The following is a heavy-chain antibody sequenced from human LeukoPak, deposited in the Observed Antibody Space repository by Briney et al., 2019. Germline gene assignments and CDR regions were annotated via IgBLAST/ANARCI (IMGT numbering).Heavy chain of an antibody. Sequence: SETLSLTCTVSGGSISSSSYYWGWIRQPPGKGLEWIGSIYYSGSTYYNPSLKSRVTISVDTSKNQFSLKLSSVTAADTAVYYCARVRDYYDSSGSTTPFDYWGQGTLVTVSS. J-gene: IGHJ4*02. D-gene: IGHD3-22*01. CDR2: IYYSGST. CDR1: GGSISSSSYY. V-gene: IGHV4-39*07. CDR3: ARVRDYYDSSGSTTPFDY.